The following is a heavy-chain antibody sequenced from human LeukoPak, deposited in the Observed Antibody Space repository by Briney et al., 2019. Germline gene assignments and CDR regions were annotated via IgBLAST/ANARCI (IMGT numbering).Heavy chain of an antibody. CDR2: IEQDGDEK. J-gene: IGHJ4*02. CDR1: GFTFSRFW. V-gene: IGHV3-7*03. CDR3: VKEKGGTSGVDY. D-gene: IGHD4-23*01. Sequence: HPGGSLRLSCSASGFTFSRFWMSWVRQAPGKGLEWVASIEQDGDEKYYVDSVKGRFTISRDNAKNSVYLQMNSLRAGDTAVYYCVKEKGGTSGVDYWGQGTLVTVSS.